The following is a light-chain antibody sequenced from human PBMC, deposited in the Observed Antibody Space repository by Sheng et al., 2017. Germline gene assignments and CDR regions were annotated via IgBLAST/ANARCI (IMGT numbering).Light chain of an antibody. CDR1: QTVSSSY. V-gene: IGKV3D-20*02. Sequence: EIVLTQSPGTLSLSPGERATLSCRASQTVSSSYFAWYQQKPGQSPRLLMYATSTRATGIPDRFSGSGSGTDFTLTISSLEPEDVAVYYCQQRNSWPITFGQGTRLVIK. CDR3: QQRNSWPIT. CDR2: ATS. J-gene: IGKJ5*01.